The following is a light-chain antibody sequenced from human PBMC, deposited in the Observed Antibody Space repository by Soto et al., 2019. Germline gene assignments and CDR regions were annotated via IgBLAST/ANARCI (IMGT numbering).Light chain of an antibody. CDR2: AAS. CDR3: QQSYSTPPVT. CDR1: QSISSW. V-gene: IGKV1-39*01. J-gene: IGKJ4*01. Sequence: DIQMTQSPSTLSTSVGDRVTITCRASQSISSWLAWYQQKPGKAPKLLIYAASSLQSGVPSRFSGSGSGTDFTLTISSLQPEDFATYYCQQSYSTPPVTFGGGTKVEIK.